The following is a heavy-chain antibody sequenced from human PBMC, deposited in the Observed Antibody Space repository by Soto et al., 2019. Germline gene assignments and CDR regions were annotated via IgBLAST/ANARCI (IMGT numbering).Heavy chain of an antibody. CDR3: ARGLSSGLLGEVDYYYGMDV. D-gene: IGHD3-22*01. V-gene: IGHV1-69*13. Sequence: SVKVSCKASGYTFTSYGISWVRQAPGQGLEWMGGIIPIFGTANYAQKFQGRVTITADESTSTAYMELSSLRSEDTAVYYCARGLSSGLLGEVDYYYGMDVWGQGTTVTVSS. CDR1: GYTFTSYG. CDR2: IIPIFGTA. J-gene: IGHJ6*02.